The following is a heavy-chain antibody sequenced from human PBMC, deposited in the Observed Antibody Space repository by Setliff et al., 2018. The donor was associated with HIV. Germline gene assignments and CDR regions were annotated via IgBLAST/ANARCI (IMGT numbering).Heavy chain of an antibody. J-gene: IGHJ6*02. D-gene: IGHD6-13*01. Sequence: PSETLSLTCGVSGGSFSDYHWTWIRQSPGKGLEWIGEVSDSGTTNYNPSLKSRVTISVDTSKIQFSLNLNSVTAADTAVYYCARAKLGWRPYAMDVWGQGTEVTVSS. V-gene: IGHV4-34*01. CDR1: GGSFSDYH. CDR2: VSDSGTT. CDR3: ARAKLGWRPYAMDV.